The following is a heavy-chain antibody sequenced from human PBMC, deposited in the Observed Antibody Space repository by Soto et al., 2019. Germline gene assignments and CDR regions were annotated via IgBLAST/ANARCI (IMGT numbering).Heavy chain of an antibody. D-gene: IGHD2-2*01. CDR3: ARGYAVWAYTVYGMDV. CDR1: XGSFSGXX. V-gene: IGHV4-34*01. J-gene: IGHJ6*02. Sequence: ETLSLTCTXXXGSFSGXXXXXIRQPPGKGLXWNGEINHSGSTNYSPSHKSRVPISVDTSKNXXXLKLSSVTAADTAVYYCARGYAVWAYTVYGMDVWGQGTTVTVSS. CDR2: INHSGST.